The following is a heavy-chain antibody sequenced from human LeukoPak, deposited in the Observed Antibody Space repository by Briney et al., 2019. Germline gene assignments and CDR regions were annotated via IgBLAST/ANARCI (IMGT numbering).Heavy chain of an antibody. CDR1: GFIFSSYA. V-gene: IGHV4-59*01. D-gene: IGHD3-10*01. CDR3: ARSQNYYGSGDY. Sequence: GSLRLSCAASGFIFSSYAMSWLRQPPGKALEWIGYIYYTGSAYYNPSLGGRVTLSVDTSKNQFSVKLSSVTAADTAVYYCARSQNYYGSGDYWGQGTLVTVSS. CDR2: IYYTGSA. J-gene: IGHJ4*02.